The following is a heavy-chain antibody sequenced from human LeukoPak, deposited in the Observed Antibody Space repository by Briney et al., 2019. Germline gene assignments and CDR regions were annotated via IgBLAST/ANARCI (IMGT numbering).Heavy chain of an antibody. Sequence: PGGSLRLSCAASGFTFSSYAMSWVRQAPGKGLEWVSAISGSGGSTYYADSVKGRFTISRDNSKNTLYLQMNSLRAEDTAVYYWVHYYDSSGDWGPGYYGMDVWGQGTTVTVSS. J-gene: IGHJ6*02. CDR2: ISGSGGST. D-gene: IGHD3-22*01. V-gene: IGHV3-23*01. CDR1: GFTFSSYA. CDR3: VHYYDSSGDWGPGYYGMDV.